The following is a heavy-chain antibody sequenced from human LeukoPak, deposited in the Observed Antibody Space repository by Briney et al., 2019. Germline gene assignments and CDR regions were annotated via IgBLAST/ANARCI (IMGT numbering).Heavy chain of an antibody. CDR2: IYYSGST. J-gene: IGHJ6*02. CDR1: GGSISSYY. CDR3: AREAALGYCSGGSCWFGDYGMDV. D-gene: IGHD2-15*01. Sequence: ASETLSLTCTVSGGSISSYYWSWIRQPPGKGLEWIGYIYYSGSTYYNPSFKSRVTISVDTSKNQFSLKLSSVTAADTAVYYCAREAALGYCSGGSCWFGDYGMDVWGQGTTVTVSS. V-gene: IGHV4-59*12.